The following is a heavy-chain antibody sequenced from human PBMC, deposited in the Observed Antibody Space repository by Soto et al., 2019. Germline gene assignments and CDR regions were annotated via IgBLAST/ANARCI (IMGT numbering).Heavy chain of an antibody. CDR2: ISAFNGNT. V-gene: IGHV1-18*04. D-gene: IGHD6-19*01. CDR3: ARERAVGLYLDD. J-gene: IGHJ4*02. Sequence: QVQLLQSGPEVKKPGTSVKVSCKASGDTFTNLGISWVRQAPGQGLEWMGWISAFNGNTNYAQKFKGRVTMTTETSTRTLYMELRSLRSDDTAVYYCARERAVGLYLDDWGQGTLVTVSS. CDR1: GDTFTNLG.